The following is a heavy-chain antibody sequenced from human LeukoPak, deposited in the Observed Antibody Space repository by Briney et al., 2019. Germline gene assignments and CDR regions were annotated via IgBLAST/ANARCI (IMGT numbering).Heavy chain of an antibody. V-gene: IGHV4-59*12. J-gene: IGHJ5*02. Sequence: SETLSLTCTVSGGSIRSYYWGWIRQPPGKGLEWIGYFYYGGNTNYNPSLKSRVTISVDTSKNQFSLKLSSVTAADTAVYYCARFTKYGYKSRGAVAGTNWFDPWGQGTLVTVSS. CDR2: FYYGGNT. CDR3: ARFTKYGYKSRGAVAGTNWFDP. CDR1: GGSIRSYY. D-gene: IGHD6-19*01.